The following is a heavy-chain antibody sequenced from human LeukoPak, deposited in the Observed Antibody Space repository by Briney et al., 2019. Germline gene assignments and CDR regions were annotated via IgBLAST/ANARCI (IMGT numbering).Heavy chain of an antibody. V-gene: IGHV1-69*13. D-gene: IGHD6-13*01. J-gene: IGHJ4*02. CDR1: GYTFTGYY. Sequence: ASVKVSCKASGYTFTGYYMHWVRQAPGQGLEWMGGIIPIFGTTSYVQKFQGRVTINADESTSTAYMELSSLRAEDTAVYYCARGGPAAGRFDYWGQGTLVTVSS. CDR2: IIPIFGTT. CDR3: ARGGPAAGRFDY.